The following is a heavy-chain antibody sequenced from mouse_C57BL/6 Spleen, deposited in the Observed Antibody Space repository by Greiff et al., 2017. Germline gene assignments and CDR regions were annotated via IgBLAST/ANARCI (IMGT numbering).Heavy chain of an antibody. V-gene: IGHV3-6*01. CDR3: ARGATVGGYFDV. D-gene: IGHD1-1*01. CDR1: GYSITSGYY. Sequence: EVKLVESGPGLVKPSQSLSLTCSVTGYSITSGYYWNWIRQFPGNKLEWMGYISYDGSNNYNPSLKNRISITRDTSKNQFFLKLNSVTTEDTATYYCARGATVGGYFDVWGTGTTVTVSS. CDR2: ISYDGSN. J-gene: IGHJ1*03.